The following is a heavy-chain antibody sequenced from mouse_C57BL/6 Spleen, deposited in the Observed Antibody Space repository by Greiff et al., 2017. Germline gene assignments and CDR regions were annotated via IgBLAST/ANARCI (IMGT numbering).Heavy chain of an antibody. V-gene: IGHV1-59*01. J-gene: IGHJ2*01. CDR2: IDPSDSYT. Sequence: VQLQQPGAELVRPGTSVKLSCKASGYTFTSYWMHWVKQRPGQGLEWIGVIDPSDSYTNYNQKFKGKATLTVDTSSSTAYMQLSSLTSEDSAVYYCTLTTVVAPAYWGQGTTLTVSS. CDR3: TLTTVVAPAY. CDR1: GYTFTSYW. D-gene: IGHD1-1*01.